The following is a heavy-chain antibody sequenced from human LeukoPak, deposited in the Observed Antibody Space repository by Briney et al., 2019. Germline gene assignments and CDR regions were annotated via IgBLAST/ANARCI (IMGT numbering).Heavy chain of an antibody. J-gene: IGHJ4*02. V-gene: IGHV3-7*01. D-gene: IGHD6-13*01. CDR3: ARKSSPWYGDYFDY. CDR2: IKQEGSEK. CDR1: GFTFSSYW. Sequence: GGSLRVSCAASGFTFSSYWMSWGREAPGKGLEWVANIKQEGSEKYYVESVKGRFTSSRDNSKNSLYLQMNSLRADDTAAYYCARKSSPWYGDYFDYWGQGPLVTVSS.